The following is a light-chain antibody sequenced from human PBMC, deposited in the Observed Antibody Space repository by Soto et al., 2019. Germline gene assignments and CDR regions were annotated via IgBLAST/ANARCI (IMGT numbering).Light chain of an antibody. J-gene: IGKJ3*01. V-gene: IGKV1-12*01. CDR3: QQYGNAPFT. CDR2: AAS. CDR1: QGISSW. Sequence: DIQMTQSPSSVSASVGDRVTITCRASQGISSWLAWYQQKPGKAPKLLIYAASSLQSGVPDRFSGSGSGTDFTLTISRLEPEDFAVYYCQQYGNAPFTFGPGTKVDIK.